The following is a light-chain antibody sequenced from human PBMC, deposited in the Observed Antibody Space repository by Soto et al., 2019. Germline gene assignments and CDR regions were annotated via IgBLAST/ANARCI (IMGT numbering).Light chain of an antibody. Sequence: QSVLTQPPSASGTPGQRVIISCSGRSSNIGSNYVYWFQHLPGTAPKLLIYANDQRPSGVPDRFSGSKSRTSASLAISGLRSEDEADYYCAAWDDSLGGSWVFGGGTKLTVL. CDR3: AAWDDSLGGSWV. J-gene: IGLJ3*02. CDR2: AND. V-gene: IGLV1-47*02. CDR1: SSNIGSNY.